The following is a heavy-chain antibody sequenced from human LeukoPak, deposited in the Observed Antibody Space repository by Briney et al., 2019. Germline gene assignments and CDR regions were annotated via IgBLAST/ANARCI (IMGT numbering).Heavy chain of an antibody. V-gene: IGHV3-53*01. D-gene: IGHD3-10*01. J-gene: IGHJ4*02. CDR2: IYTGGTT. CDR1: RFTASTNY. CDR3: TKLKGWYGEGYCDH. Sequence: GGSLRLSCAASRFTASTNYMSWVRQPAGKGLEWLSVIYTGGTTFYADSVKGRFTISRDNSKNTLYLQMNSLRADDTAVYYCTKLKGWYGEGYCDHWGQGTLVTVSS.